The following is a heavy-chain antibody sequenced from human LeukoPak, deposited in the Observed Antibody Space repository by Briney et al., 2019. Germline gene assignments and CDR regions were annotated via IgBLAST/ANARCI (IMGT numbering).Heavy chain of an antibody. D-gene: IGHD5-18*01. CDR1: GFTFSSYT. V-gene: IGHV3-23*01. CDR3: ARDREGYSYGVNWFDP. CDR2: ISGGGGRT. Sequence: GGSLRLSCAASGFTFSSYTMSWVRQAPGKGLEWVSVISGGGGRTYYADSVKGRFTISRDNSKNTLYLQMNSLRVEDTAVYYCARDREGYSYGVNWFDPWGQGTLVTVSS. J-gene: IGHJ5*02.